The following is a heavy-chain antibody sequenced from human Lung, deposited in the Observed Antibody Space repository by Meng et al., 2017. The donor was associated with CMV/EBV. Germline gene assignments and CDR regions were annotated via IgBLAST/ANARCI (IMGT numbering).Heavy chain of an antibody. CDR3: TRGHSSGI. J-gene: IGHJ4*02. Sequence: GESLKISCRASGFTFGDYAMSWVRQAPGKGLEWVGFIRSKGSGGTIEYAASVKGRFTISRDDSNSIAYLQMNSLKTENTAVYYCTRGHSSGIWGQGTLVTVAS. CDR1: GFTFGDYA. CDR2: IRSKGSGGTI. V-gene: IGHV3-49*04. D-gene: IGHD6-19*01.